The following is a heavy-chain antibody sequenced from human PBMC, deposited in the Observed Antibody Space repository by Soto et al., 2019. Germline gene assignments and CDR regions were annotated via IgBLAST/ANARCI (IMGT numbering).Heavy chain of an antibody. D-gene: IGHD3-22*01. CDR2: IGRDGSRH. V-gene: IGHV3-33*01. J-gene: IGHJ3*02. CDR1: GFIFSQYG. Sequence: QLQLVESGGGVVQPGRSLRLSCAASGFIFSQYGMHWVRQTPDKGLEWVGLIGRDGSRHFYAESVKGRFTISRDNSKNTLYLQIDSLGVEDTALYLCARDADSPDNAFDMWGQGTVVTVS. CDR3: ARDADSPDNAFDM.